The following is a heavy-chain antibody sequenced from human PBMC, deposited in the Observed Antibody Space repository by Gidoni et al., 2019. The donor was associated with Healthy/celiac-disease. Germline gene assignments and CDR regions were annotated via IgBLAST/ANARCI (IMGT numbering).Heavy chain of an antibody. Sequence: EVQLLESGGGLVQPGGSLRLSCAASGFTFSSYAMSWVRQAAGKGLEWVSAISCSCGSTYYPASVKGRFTISIDNSKNTLYLQMNSLRAEDTAVYYCAKDYYDFWSGYYYGAFDIWGQGTMVTVSS. J-gene: IGHJ3*02. CDR1: GFTFSSYA. D-gene: IGHD3-3*01. CDR3: AKDYYDFWSGYYYGAFDI. CDR2: ISCSCGST. V-gene: IGHV3-23*01.